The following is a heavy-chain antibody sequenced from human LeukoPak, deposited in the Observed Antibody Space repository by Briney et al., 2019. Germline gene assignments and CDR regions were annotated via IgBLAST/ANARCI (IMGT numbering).Heavy chain of an antibody. V-gene: IGHV3-30*02. D-gene: IGHD3-9*01. CDR3: ARGIAYDILTGYYDDAFDI. Sequence: GGSLRLSCAASGFSFRSYGMHWVRQAPGKGLEWVAFIRYDANIEYYADSVKGRFTISRDNAKNSLYLQMNSLRAEDTAVYYCARGIAYDILTGYYDDAFDIWGQGTMVTVSS. CDR1: GFSFRSYG. CDR2: IRYDANIE. J-gene: IGHJ3*02.